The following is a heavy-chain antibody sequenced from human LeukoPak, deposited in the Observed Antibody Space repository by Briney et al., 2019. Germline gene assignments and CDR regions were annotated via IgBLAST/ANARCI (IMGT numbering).Heavy chain of an antibody. CDR2: INQDGSEN. CDR1: GFTFSSYW. CDR3: VRAGGSSWSDF. Sequence: PGGSLSLSCAASGFTFSSYWMSWVRQSPGKGLEWVANINQDGSENHYVDSVKGRFTISRDNAKNSVFVQMNGLRVEDTAVYYCVRAGGSSWSDFWGQGTLVTVSS. V-gene: IGHV3-7*01. D-gene: IGHD6-13*01. J-gene: IGHJ4*02.